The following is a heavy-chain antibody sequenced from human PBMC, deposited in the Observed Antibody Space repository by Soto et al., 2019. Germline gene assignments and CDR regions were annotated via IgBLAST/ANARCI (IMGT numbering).Heavy chain of an antibody. V-gene: IGHV4-30-4*01. Sequence: SETLSLTCTVSGGSISSGDYYWSWIRQPPGKGLEWIGYIHYSGSTYYNPSLKSRVTISVDTSKNQFSLKLSSVTAADTAVYYCARDSSSSEPRDNYYYGMDVWGQGTTVTVSS. CDR2: IHYSGST. D-gene: IGHD6-6*01. J-gene: IGHJ6*02. CDR3: ARDSSSSEPRDNYYYGMDV. CDR1: GGSISSGDYY.